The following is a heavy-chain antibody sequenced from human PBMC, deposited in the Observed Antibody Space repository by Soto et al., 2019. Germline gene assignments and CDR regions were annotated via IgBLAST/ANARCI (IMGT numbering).Heavy chain of an antibody. CDR2: FYHNGRT. CDR1: GGSISSGGYY. D-gene: IGHD2-2*01. Sequence: SGTLSLTCTVSGGSISSGGYYWRWIRQPPGKGLEWIGHFYHNGRTKYSPSLKSRVTISADMSKNQFSLKLNSVTAADTAVYYCARDRVISGATFEYWGPGTLVTVSS. CDR3: ARDRVISGATFEY. V-gene: IGHV4-61*08. J-gene: IGHJ4*02.